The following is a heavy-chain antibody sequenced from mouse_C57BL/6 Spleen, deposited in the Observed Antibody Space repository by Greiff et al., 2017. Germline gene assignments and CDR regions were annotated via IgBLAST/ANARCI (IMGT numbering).Heavy chain of an antibody. CDR3: ERITTVVAGGKNYFDY. V-gene: IGHV1-81*01. D-gene: IGHD1-1*01. CDR1: GYTFTSYG. J-gene: IGHJ2*01. Sequence: VQLQQSGAELARPGASVKLSCKASGYTFTSYGIRWVKQRTGQGLEWIGELYPRSGNTYYNEKFKGKATLTVDKSSSPAYMELPSLASEESAVYFCERITTVVAGGKNYFDYWGQGTTLTVSS. CDR2: LYPRSGNT.